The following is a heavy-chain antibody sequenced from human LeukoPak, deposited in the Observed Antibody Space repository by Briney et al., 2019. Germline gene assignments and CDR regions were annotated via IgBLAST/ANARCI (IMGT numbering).Heavy chain of an antibody. Sequence: GGSLRLSCTASGYTFSSYAMTWVRQAPGEGLMWLSRINSDGSTTSYAGSVKGRFTISRDNAKNTLYLQLNTLRAEDTAVYYCARETWGGLDYWGQGTLVSVSS. V-gene: IGHV3-74*01. CDR1: GYTFSSYA. J-gene: IGHJ4*02. D-gene: IGHD3-16*01. CDR2: INSDGSTT. CDR3: ARETWGGLDY.